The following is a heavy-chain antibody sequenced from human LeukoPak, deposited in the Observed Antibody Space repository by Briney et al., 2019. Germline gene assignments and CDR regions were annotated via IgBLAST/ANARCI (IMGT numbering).Heavy chain of an antibody. V-gene: IGHV4-34*01. D-gene: IGHD6-19*01. J-gene: IGHJ4*02. Sequence: SETLSLTCAVYGGSFSGYYWSWIRQPPGKGLEWIGEINHSGSTNYNPSLKSRVTISVDTSKSQFSLKLSSVTAADTAVYYCARGRRSSGPGRTDYWGQGTLVTVSS. CDR1: GGSFSGYY. CDR3: ARGRRSSGPGRTDY. CDR2: INHSGST.